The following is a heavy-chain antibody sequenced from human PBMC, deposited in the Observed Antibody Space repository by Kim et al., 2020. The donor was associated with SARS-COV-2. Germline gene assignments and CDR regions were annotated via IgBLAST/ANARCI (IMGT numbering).Heavy chain of an antibody. CDR3: ARDWWDPRAIAAASRDY. D-gene: IGHD6-13*01. CDR2: IYYSGST. CDR1: GGSISSSSYY. Sequence: SETLSLTCTVSGGSISSSSYYWGWIRQPPGKGLEWIGSIYYSGSTYYNPSLKSRVTISVDTSKNQFSLKLSSVTAADTAVYYCARDWWDPRAIAAASRDYWGQGTLVTVSS. V-gene: IGHV4-39*07. J-gene: IGHJ4*02.